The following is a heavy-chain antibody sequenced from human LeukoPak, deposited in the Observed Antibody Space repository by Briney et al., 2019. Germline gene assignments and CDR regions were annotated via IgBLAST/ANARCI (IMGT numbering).Heavy chain of an antibody. J-gene: IGHJ5*02. D-gene: IGHD2-2*01. CDR1: GYTFTGYY. CDR2: INPNSGGT. CDR3: ARGEACSSTSCYYWFDP. V-gene: IGHV1-2*02. Sequence: GASVKVSCKASGYTFTGYYMRWVRQAPGQGLEGMGWINPNSGGTNYAQKFQGRVTMTRDTSISTAYLELSRMRTDDTAVYYCARGEACSSTSCYYWFDPWGQGTLVTVSS.